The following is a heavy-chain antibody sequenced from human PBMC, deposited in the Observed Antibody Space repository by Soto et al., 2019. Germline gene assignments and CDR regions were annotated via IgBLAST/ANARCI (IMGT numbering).Heavy chain of an antibody. V-gene: IGHV4-39*01. Sequence: QLQLQESGPGLVKPSETLSLTCTVSGGSISSNVHYWGWIRQPPGKKLEWIGNIYYSGKTFYNPSIKSRVTVSVDTSKGQFSLKLSSVTAADTAVYYCARQPYGSGSHFDYWGQGALVTVSA. J-gene: IGHJ4*02. CDR3: ARQPYGSGSHFDY. CDR2: IYYSGKT. D-gene: IGHD3-10*01. CDR1: GGSISSNVHY.